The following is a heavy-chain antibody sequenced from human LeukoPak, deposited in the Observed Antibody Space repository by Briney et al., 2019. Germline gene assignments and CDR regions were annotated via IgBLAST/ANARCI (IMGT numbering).Heavy chain of an antibody. D-gene: IGHD6-13*01. J-gene: IGHJ6*03. Sequence: ASVKVSFKASGYTFTGYYMHRVRQAPGQGLEWMGWINPNSGGTNCAQKFQGRVTMTRDTSINTAYMELSSLRFDDAAVYYCARGATAGRFSLRPTGAYYMDVWGKGTTVTVSS. CDR2: INPNSGGT. CDR1: GYTFTGYY. V-gene: IGHV1-2*02. CDR3: ARGATAGRFSLRPTGAYYMDV.